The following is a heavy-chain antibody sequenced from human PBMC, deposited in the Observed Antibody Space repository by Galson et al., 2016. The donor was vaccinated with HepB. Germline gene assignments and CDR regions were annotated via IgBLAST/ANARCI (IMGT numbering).Heavy chain of an antibody. J-gene: IGHJ4*02. V-gene: IGHV6-1*01. CDR3: AASYFDSSGYAEGFDY. CDR1: GDSVSSSSAA. D-gene: IGHD3-22*01. CDR2: TYYRSKWYN. Sequence: CAISGDSVSSSSAAWNWIRQSPSRGLEWLGRTYYRSKWYNDYALSVKSRISIDTDTSKNQFSLQLNSVTPEDTAVSYCAASYFDSSGYAEGFDYWGQGTLATVSS.